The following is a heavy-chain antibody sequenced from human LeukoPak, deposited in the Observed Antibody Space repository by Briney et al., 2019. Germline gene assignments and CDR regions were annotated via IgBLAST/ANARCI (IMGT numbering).Heavy chain of an antibody. CDR1: GFTLDDYA. J-gene: IGHJ4*02. CDR2: ISWNSGSI. D-gene: IGHD6-13*01. Sequence: GRSLRLSCAASGFTLDDYAMHWVRQAPGKGLEWVSGISWNSGSIGYADSVKGRFTISRDNAKNSLYLQMNSLRAEDTALYYCAKDLYSSSWYGDFDYWGQGTLVTVSS. CDR3: AKDLYSSSWYGDFDY. V-gene: IGHV3-9*01.